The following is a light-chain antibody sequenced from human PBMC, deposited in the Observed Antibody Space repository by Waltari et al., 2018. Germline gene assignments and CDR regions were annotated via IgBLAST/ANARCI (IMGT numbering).Light chain of an antibody. V-gene: IGLV2-23*01. Sequence: QSALIQPASVSGSPGQSITMSRTPPNSAVGTYNLVSCYQQHPGKAPKLMSYEGNKRPSGVSYRFSGSKSGNTASLTISGLQAEDEADYYCSSYAGSSSPRVFGGGTKLTVL. CDR3: SSYAGSSSPRV. CDR1: NSAVGTYNL. J-gene: IGLJ3*02. CDR2: EGN.